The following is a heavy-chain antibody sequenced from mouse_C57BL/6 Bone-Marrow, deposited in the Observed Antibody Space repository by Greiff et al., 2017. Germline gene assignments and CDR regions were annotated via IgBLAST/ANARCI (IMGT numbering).Heavy chain of an antibody. CDR2: IYPGDGDT. J-gene: IGHJ4*01. CDR1: GYAFSSSW. Sequence: QVQLKESGPELVKPGASVKISCKASGYAFSSSWMNWVKQRPGKGLEWIGRIYPGDGDTNYNGKFKGKATLTADKSSSTAYMQLSSLTSEDSAVYFCAREGNWDEDYAMDYWGQGTSVTVSS. D-gene: IGHD4-1*01. CDR3: AREGNWDEDYAMDY. V-gene: IGHV1-82*01.